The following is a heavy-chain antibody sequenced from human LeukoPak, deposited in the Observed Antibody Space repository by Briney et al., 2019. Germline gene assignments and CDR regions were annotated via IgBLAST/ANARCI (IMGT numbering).Heavy chain of an antibody. Sequence: SETLSLTCAVYGGSFSGYYWSWIRQPPGKGLEWIGEINHSGSTNYNPSLKSRVTISVDTSKNQFSLKLSSVTAADTAVYYCASKNRNYYGSGSYLYWGQGTLVTVSS. V-gene: IGHV4-34*01. CDR1: GGSFSGYY. D-gene: IGHD3-10*01. J-gene: IGHJ4*02. CDR2: INHSGST. CDR3: ASKNRNYYGSGSYLY.